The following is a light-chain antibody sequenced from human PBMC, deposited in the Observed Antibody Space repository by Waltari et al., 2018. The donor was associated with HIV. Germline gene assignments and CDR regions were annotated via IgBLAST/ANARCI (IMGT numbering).Light chain of an antibody. Sequence: QSALAQPASVSGSPGPSITISCTGTSSYVGGYNSVSWYQHHPGKVPKLIVYEVSNRPSGVCNRFSGSKSGNTASLTISGLQAEDEADYYCSSYTNSSTPVVFGGGTKLTVL. CDR2: EVS. CDR3: SSYTNSSTPVV. V-gene: IGLV2-14*01. CDR1: SSYVGGYNS. J-gene: IGLJ2*01.